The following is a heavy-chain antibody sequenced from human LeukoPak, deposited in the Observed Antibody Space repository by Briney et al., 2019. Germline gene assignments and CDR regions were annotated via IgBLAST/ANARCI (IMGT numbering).Heavy chain of an antibody. CDR3: ARRGGWELFRGDAFDI. Sequence: SVKVSCKASGGTYSSYAISWVRQAPGQGLEWMGRIIPILGIANYAQKFQGRVTITADKSTSTAYMELSSLRSEDTAVYYCARRGGWELFRGDAFDIWGQGTMVTVSS. J-gene: IGHJ3*02. CDR2: IIPILGIA. V-gene: IGHV1-69*04. D-gene: IGHD1-26*01. CDR1: GGTYSSYA.